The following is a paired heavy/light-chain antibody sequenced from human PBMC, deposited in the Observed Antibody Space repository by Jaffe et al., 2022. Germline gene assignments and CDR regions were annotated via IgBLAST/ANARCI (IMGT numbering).Heavy chain of an antibody. CDR2: IDGGNGNT. J-gene: IGHJ5*02. Sequence: QVQLVQSGAEVKKPGASVKISCKASGYTFKTYGIHWVRQAPGQRLEWMGWIDGGNGNTKYAQKFQGRVTFTRDTSASTAYMDLSSLTSEDTALYYCARAGYSSTWFTNRTWFTNWFDPWGQGTLVSVSS. D-gene: IGHD6-13*01. CDR3: ARAGYSSTWFTNRTWFTNWFDP. CDR1: GYTFKTYG. V-gene: IGHV1-3*01.
Light chain of an antibody. CDR1: QSIDTK. V-gene: IGKV3-15*01. CDR3: QHFNSWPLT. J-gene: IGKJ4*01. CDR2: FAS. Sequence: EIVMTQSPGTLSVSPGERVTLSCRASQSIDTKLAWYQQKPGQAPRLLIYFASSRATGVPARFSGSGSGTEFTLTISSLQSEDVAFYYCQHFNSWPLTFGGGTKVEIK.